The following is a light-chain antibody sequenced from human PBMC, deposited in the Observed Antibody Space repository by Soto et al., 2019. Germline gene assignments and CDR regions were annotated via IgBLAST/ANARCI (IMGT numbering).Light chain of an antibody. CDR2: GAS. J-gene: IGKJ1*01. CDR3: QQYNNWPET. Sequence: EIVLTQSPGTLSLSPGERATLSCRASQSVGSNYLAWYQQKPGQAPRILIFGASGRATGIPDRFSGSGSGTEFTLTISSLQSEDFAVYYCQQYNNWPETFGQGTKVDIK. CDR1: QSVGSN. V-gene: IGKV3D-15*01.